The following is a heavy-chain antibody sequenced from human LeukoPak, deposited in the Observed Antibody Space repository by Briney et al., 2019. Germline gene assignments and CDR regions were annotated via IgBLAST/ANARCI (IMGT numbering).Heavy chain of an antibody. CDR1: GYTFTGHY. J-gene: IGHJ6*03. V-gene: IGHV1-2*02. D-gene: IGHD6-19*01. CDR3: ARAAIAVAGDYHYHYMDV. CDR2: ISPNSGDT. Sequence: ASVKVSCKASGYTFTGHYMHWVRQAPGQGLEWMGWISPNSGDTDYAQRFQGRVTMTRDTSISTAYMKLSRLTSDDTAVYYCARAAIAVAGDYHYHYMDVWGKGTTVTVSS.